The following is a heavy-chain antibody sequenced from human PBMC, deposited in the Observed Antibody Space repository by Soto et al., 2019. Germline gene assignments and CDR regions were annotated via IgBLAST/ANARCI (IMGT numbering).Heavy chain of an antibody. CDR3: AAAGPNDYIFPYYSMDV. CDR2: ISYYGSA. CDR1: GASISSYH. J-gene: IGHJ6*03. Sequence: QVRLQESGPGLVKPSENLSLTCTVSGASISSYHWSWIRQTPGKGLEWIGYISYYGSANYNPSRQCRVTISVDTSQNQVSLGLTSVTAADTGVYYCAAAGPNDYIFPYYSMDVWGDGTTVTVSS. V-gene: IGHV4-59*01. D-gene: IGHD4-4*01.